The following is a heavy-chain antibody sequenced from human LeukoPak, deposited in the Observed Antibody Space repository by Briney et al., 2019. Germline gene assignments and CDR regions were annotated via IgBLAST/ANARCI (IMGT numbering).Heavy chain of an antibody. CDR3: ARVKLGRPYGSTGDFYNMDV. J-gene: IGHJ6*03. CDR2: FIPMFGTA. V-gene: IGHV1-69*05. Sequence: SVKVSCKASGGTFSSYAVSWVRQAPGQGLEWMGGFIPMFGTADYGQKFQDRVSITMDESTSTAYMELSSLTSEDTAVYYCARVKLGRPYGSTGDFYNMDVWGKGTTVTVSS. CDR1: GGTFSSYA. D-gene: IGHD3-10*01.